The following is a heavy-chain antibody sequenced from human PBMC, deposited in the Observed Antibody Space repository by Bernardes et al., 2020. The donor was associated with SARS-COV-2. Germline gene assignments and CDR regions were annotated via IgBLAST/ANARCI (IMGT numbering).Heavy chain of an antibody. D-gene: IGHD2-8*01. CDR1: GGSIRTINYY. Sequence: SEPLSLTCSVSGGSIRTINYYWGWRLQPPGKGLEWIGSIYHRGSTNYNPSVLSRVTLSVDTDKNQFSLRLTSVTAADTAVYFCAAPYCSNGVCSTPLRYWGQGTLVTVSS. J-gene: IGHJ4*02. CDR2: IYHRGST. CDR3: AAPYCSNGVCSTPLRY. V-gene: IGHV4-39*01.